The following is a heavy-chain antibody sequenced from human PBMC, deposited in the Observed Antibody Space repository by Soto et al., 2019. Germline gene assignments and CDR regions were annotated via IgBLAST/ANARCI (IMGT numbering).Heavy chain of an antibody. CDR1: GGSISSVVHY. CDR2: IYYSGST. Sequence: SETLSLTCSVSGGSISSVVHYWTWIRKQPGKGLEWIGYIYYSGSTDYNPSLKSRVTISVDRSKNQFSLNLSSVTAADTAIYYCARESGGYDSSTRYGLDVWGQGTTVTVSS. D-gene: IGHD6-25*01. CDR3: ARESGGYDSSTRYGLDV. J-gene: IGHJ6*02. V-gene: IGHV4-31*03.